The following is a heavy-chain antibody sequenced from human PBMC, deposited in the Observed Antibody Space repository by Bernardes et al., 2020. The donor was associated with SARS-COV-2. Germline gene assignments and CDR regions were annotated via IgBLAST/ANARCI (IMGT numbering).Heavy chain of an antibody. D-gene: IGHD6-19*01. J-gene: IGHJ6*02. V-gene: IGHV1-2*02. Sequence: ASLKDSCKASGYTFTGYYMHWVRQAPGQGLEWMGWINPNSGGTNYAQKFQGRVTMTRDTSISTAYMELSRLRSDDTAVYYCARDRADIAVAGRSHYYYYYGMDVWGQGTTVTVSS. CDR3: ARDRADIAVAGRSHYYYYYGMDV. CDR1: GYTFTGYY. CDR2: INPNSGGT.